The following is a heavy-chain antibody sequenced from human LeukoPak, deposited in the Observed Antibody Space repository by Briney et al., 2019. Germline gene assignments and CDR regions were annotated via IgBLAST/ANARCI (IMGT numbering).Heavy chain of an antibody. CDR2: ISWNSGSI. D-gene: IGHD2/OR15-2a*01. CDR3: AKDISPFNYYGMDV. J-gene: IGHJ6*02. Sequence: PGRSLRLSCAASGFTFDDYAMHWVRQAPGKGLEWVSGISWNSGSIGYADSVKGRFTISRDNAKNSLYLQMNSLRAEDTALYYCAKDISPFNYYGMDVWGQGTTVTVSS. CDR1: GFTFDDYA. V-gene: IGHV3-9*01.